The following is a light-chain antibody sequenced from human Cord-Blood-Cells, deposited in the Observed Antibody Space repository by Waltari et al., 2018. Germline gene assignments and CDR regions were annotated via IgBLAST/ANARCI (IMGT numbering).Light chain of an antibody. CDR1: QGISSY. V-gene: IGKV1-9*01. CDR2: AAS. Sequence: IQLTQSPSSLSASVGDRVTITCRASQGISSYLAWYQQKPGKAPKHLIYAASTLQSGVPSRFSGSGSGTDFTLNISSLQPEDFATYNCQQLNSYPPTFGQGTKVEIK. J-gene: IGKJ1*01. CDR3: QQLNSYPPT.